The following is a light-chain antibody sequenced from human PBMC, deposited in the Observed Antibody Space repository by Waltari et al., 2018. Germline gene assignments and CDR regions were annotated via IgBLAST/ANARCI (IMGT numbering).Light chain of an antibody. CDR2: GAS. V-gene: IGKV3-20*01. CDR3: QQYGSSILYT. CDR1: QSLTKRY. J-gene: IGKJ2*01. Sequence: VLTQSPGTLSLSPGERATLSCRASQSLTKRYLAWYQQKPGQAPRLLISGASSRAAGIPDRFSGSGSGTDFTLTISSLEPEDSAVYYGQQYGSSILYTFGQGTKLEIK.